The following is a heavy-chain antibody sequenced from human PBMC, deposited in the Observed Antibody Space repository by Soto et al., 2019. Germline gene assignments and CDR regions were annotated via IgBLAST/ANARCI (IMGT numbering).Heavy chain of an antibody. J-gene: IGHJ4*02. Sequence: QVQLVESGGGVVQAGGTLRLSCAASGFTFSSYALHWVRQAPGKGLEWVAAILSDGSNKYYADSVKGRLPISRDNSKNTVYLQMNTLRPEDTAVYYCARDGGYSSSTSSYFDYWGQGTLVSVSS. CDR3: ARDGGYSSSTSSYFDY. CDR2: ILSDGSNK. V-gene: IGHV3-30-3*01. D-gene: IGHD6-6*01. CDR1: GFTFSSYA.